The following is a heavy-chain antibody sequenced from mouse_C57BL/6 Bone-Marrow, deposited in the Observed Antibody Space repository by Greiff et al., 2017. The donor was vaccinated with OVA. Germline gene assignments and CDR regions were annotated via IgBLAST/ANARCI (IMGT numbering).Heavy chain of an antibody. CDR1: GYSFTGYF. Sequence: EVKLQESGPELVKPGDSVKISCKASGYSFTGYFMNWVMQSHGKSLEWIGRINPYNGDTFYNQKFKGKATLTVDKSSSTSHMVLRSLTSEDSAVYYCGKWDGYYRYFDVWGTGTTVTVSS. CDR2: INPYNGDT. V-gene: IGHV1-20*01. J-gene: IGHJ1*03. D-gene: IGHD2-3*01. CDR3: GKWDGYYRYFDV.